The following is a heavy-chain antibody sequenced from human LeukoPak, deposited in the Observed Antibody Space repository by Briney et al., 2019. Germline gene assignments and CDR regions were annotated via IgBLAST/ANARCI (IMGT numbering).Heavy chain of an antibody. CDR3: ASAGYCSGGSCYSDFDY. V-gene: IGHV4-30-2*01. D-gene: IGHD2-15*01. J-gene: IGHJ4*02. CDR1: GGSISSGGYY. CDR2: IYHSGST. Sequence: NASETLSLTCTVSGGSISSGGYYWSWIRQPPGKGLEWIGYIYHSGSTYYNPSLKSRVTIFADRSKNQFSLKLSSVTAADTAVYYCASAGYCSGGSCYSDFDYWGQGTLVTVSS.